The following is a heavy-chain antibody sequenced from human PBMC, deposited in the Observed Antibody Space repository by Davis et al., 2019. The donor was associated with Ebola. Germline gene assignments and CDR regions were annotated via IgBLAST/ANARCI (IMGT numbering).Heavy chain of an antibody. J-gene: IGHJ5*02. CDR2: IYWDDDK. D-gene: IGHD4-17*01. V-gene: IGHV2-5*02. CDR1: GFSLSPTGLG. CDR3: AHKAYGSLSNWFGP. Sequence: SGPTLVKPTQTLTLTCSFSGFSLSPTGLGVGWFRQPPGKALEWLALIYWDDDKRYSPTLRSRLTITKDTSKNQVVLSMTNMDPVDTATYYCAHKAYGSLSNWFGPWGQGTLVTVSS.